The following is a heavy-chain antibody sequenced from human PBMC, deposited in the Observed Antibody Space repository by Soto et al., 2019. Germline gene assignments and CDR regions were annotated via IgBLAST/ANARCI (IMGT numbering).Heavy chain of an antibody. CDR3: AKHVTDSGTRGYDS. D-gene: IGHD1-1*01. CDR1: GGPITYW. V-gene: IGHV4-4*02. CDR2: VSQRGGT. Sequence: QVQLQESGPGLVSPSGTLSLTCAVSGGPITYWLSWVRQSPGKGLEWIGEVSQRGGTNYIPSLKSRVTISIDNSRNQIFLHLTSVTAADTAVYFCAKHVTDSGTRGYDSWGQGILVTVSS. J-gene: IGHJ5*02.